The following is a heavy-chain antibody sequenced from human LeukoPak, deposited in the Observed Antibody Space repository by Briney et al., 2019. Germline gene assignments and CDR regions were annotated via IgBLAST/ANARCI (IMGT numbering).Heavy chain of an antibody. CDR2: IYHSGST. J-gene: IGHJ4*02. D-gene: IGHD2-15*01. Sequence: SETLSLTCAVSGGSISSSNWWSWVRQPPGKGLEWIGEIYHSGSTNYNPSLKSRVTISVDKSKNQFSLKLSSVTAADTAVYYCATDCSGGSCYSKAFDYWGQGTLVTVSS. CDR3: ATDCSGGSCYSKAFDY. CDR1: GGSISSSNW. V-gene: IGHV4-4*02.